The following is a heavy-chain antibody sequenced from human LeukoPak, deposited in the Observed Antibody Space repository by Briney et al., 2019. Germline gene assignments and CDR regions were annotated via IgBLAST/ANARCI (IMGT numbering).Heavy chain of an antibody. V-gene: IGHV3-7*01. Sequence: GGSLRLSCVGSGFSLSGYWMSWVRQAPGKGLEWVARLHADGSEKYYVGSVKGRFTISGDNAKNSLYLQMNSLRVDDTAVYYCARGGYSFDYLGQRTLVTVSS. CDR1: GFSLSGYW. J-gene: IGHJ4*02. D-gene: IGHD5-12*01. CDR2: LHADGSEK. CDR3: ARGGYSFDY.